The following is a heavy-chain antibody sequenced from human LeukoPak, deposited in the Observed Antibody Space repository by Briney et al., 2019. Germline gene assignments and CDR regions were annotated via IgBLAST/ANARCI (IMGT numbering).Heavy chain of an antibody. Sequence: SVKVSCKASGGTFSSYAISWVRQAPGQELEWMGGIIPIFGTANYAQKFQGRVTITADESTSTAYMELSSLRSEDTAVYYCARNSLPRVYYYYYMDVWGKGTTVTVSS. D-gene: IGHD4-23*01. CDR1: GGTFSSYA. CDR2: IIPIFGTA. J-gene: IGHJ6*03. CDR3: ARNSLPRVYYYYYMDV. V-gene: IGHV1-69*13.